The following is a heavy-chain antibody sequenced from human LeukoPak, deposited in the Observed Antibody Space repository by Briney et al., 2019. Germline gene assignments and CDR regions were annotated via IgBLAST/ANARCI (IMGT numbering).Heavy chain of an antibody. Sequence: GGSLRLSCVGSGFSLSSFAMSWFRQAPGKGLEWVSTITGEGKFTYYADSVKGRFTISRDDSRNMQSLQMDSLRPEDTAVYFCAKRITVTVGYYFDSWGQGTLVTVSS. J-gene: IGHJ4*02. V-gene: IGHV3-23*01. D-gene: IGHD4-11*01. CDR1: GFSLSSFA. CDR3: AKRITVTVGYYFDS. CDR2: ITGEGKFT.